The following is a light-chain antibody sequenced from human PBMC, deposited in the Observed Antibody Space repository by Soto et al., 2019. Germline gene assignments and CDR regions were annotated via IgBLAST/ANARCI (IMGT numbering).Light chain of an antibody. V-gene: IGKV2D-30*01. J-gene: IGKJ1*01. Sequence: DVVMTQSPLSLSVTLGQSASISCRSSQSLVSSDGDAYLNWFHHRPGQSPRRLMYKVSGWVFGVEDRFSGNASGKYFALTINKVEAADIGVYSCLQGTHFPPCTCGQATKVDIK. CDR2: KVS. CDR1: QSLVSSDGDAY. CDR3: LQGTHFPPCT.